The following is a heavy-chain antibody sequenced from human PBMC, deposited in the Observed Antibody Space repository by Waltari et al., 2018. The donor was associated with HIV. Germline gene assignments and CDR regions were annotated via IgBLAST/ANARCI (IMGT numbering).Heavy chain of an antibody. Sequence: EVQLMESGGGLVKPGESLRLSCVASGFTFSTYSMNWVRQAPGKGLEWVSSIISSSTYRYHADTLKGRFTISRDNTKNSVYLQMNSLRAEDTAVYYCARGFCRSATCYGGDDAFDIWGQGTMVTVSS. CDR3: ARGFCRSATCYGGDDAFDI. J-gene: IGHJ3*02. V-gene: IGHV3-21*01. D-gene: IGHD2-2*01. CDR2: IISSSTYR. CDR1: GFTFSTYS.